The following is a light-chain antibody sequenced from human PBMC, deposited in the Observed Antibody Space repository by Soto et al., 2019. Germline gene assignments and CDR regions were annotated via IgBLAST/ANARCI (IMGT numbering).Light chain of an antibody. J-gene: IGLJ1*01. CDR3: SSYAGSNNFGV. CDR2: EVN. CDR1: SSDVGGYNY. V-gene: IGLV2-8*01. Sequence: QPVLTQPLSASGSHRHSVTIFCTETSSDVGGYNYVSWYQQHPGKAPKLMIYEVNKRPSGVPDRFSGSKSGNTASLTVSGLQAEDEAYYYCSSYAGSNNFGVFGTGTKVTVL.